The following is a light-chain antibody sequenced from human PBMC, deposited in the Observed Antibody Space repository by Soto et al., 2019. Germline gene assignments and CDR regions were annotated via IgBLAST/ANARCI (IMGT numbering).Light chain of an antibody. Sequence: DIVITQSPDSLAVSLGERATINCKSSQSLFSNSNNKNFLGWYQQKPGQSPQLLINLASNRASGVPDNFSGSGTGTDFTLNIRRVEAEDVGIYYCMQALQTPWTFGQGTKVDIK. CDR2: LAS. V-gene: IGKV4-1*01. CDR3: MQALQTPWT. CDR1: QSLFSNSNNKNF. J-gene: IGKJ1*01.